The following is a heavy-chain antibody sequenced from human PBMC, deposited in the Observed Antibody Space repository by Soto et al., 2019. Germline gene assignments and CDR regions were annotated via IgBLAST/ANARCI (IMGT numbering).Heavy chain of an antibody. D-gene: IGHD6-6*01. CDR2: IYYNGTT. J-gene: IGHJ6*03. CDR3: AREFFWRSSSSPTYYYYLDV. CDR1: GGSVSSYH. V-gene: IGHV4-59*02. Sequence: VQLQESGEGLVKPSETLSLTCTVSGGSVSSYHWTWIRQSPGKGLEWIGYIYYNGTTDYNPSLKSRVTISVSTSQSQCSLRLTSVTAADTAVYYCAREFFWRSSSSPTYYYYLDVWGKGTTVTVSS.